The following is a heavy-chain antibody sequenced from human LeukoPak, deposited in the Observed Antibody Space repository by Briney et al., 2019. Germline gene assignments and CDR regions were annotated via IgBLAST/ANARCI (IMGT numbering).Heavy chain of an antibody. CDR2: IYPGDSDT. CDR1: GYSFTSYW. D-gene: IGHD6-13*01. V-gene: IGHV5-51*01. J-gene: IGHJ4*02. CDR3: ARLLRNIAAGVYFFDY. Sequence: PGESLKISCKGSGYSFTSYWIGWVRQMPGKGLEWMGIIYPGDSDTRYSPSFQGQVTISADKSISTAYLQWSSLKASDTAMYYCARLLRNIAAGVYFFDYWGQGTLVTVSS.